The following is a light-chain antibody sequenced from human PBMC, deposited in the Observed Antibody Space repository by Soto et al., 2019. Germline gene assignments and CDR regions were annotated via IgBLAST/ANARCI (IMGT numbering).Light chain of an antibody. CDR3: SSYTSSNTLV. CDR2: DVS. Sequence: QSVLTQPASVSGSPGQSITISCTGTSSDVGGYKYVSWYQQHPGKAPKLMIYDVSDRPSGVSNRFSGSKSGNTASLTISGLQAEDEADYYCSSYTSSNTLVLGGGTKLTVL. CDR1: SSDVGGYKY. V-gene: IGLV2-14*01. J-gene: IGLJ2*01.